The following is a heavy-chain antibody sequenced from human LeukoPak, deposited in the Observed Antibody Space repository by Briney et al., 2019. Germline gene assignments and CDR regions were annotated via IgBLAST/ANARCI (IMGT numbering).Heavy chain of an antibody. CDR2: IYDGGST. CDR3: AKGGGSYAGDYYYYMDV. V-gene: IGHV4-61*10. CDR1: GGSISSGSYY. D-gene: IGHD1-26*01. J-gene: IGHJ6*03. Sequence: SETLSLTCTVSGGSISSGSYYWSWIRQPAGKGLEWIGYIYDGGSTNYNPSLKSRVTISVDTSKNQFPLELSSVTAADTAVYYCAKGGGSYAGDYYYYMDVWGKGTTVTISS.